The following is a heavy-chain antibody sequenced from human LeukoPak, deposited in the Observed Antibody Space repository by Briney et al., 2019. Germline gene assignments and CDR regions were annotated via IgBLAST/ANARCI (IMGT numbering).Heavy chain of an antibody. V-gene: IGHV1-2*02. Sequence: ASVKVSFKASGYTFTGYYMHWVRQAPGQGLEWMGWINPNSGGTNYAQKFQGRVTMTRDTSISTAYMDLTRLTSDDTAVYYCARSLFGSSGSYSYWGQGTLVTVSS. CDR3: ARSLFGSSGSYSY. D-gene: IGHD1-26*01. J-gene: IGHJ4*02. CDR2: INPNSGGT. CDR1: GYTFTGYY.